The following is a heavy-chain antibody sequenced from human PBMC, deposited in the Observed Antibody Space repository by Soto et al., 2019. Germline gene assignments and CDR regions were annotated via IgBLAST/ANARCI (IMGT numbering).Heavy chain of an antibody. CDR1: GFTFGDYA. CDR2: IRSKAYGGTT. CDR3: TRDPGGRASVPYGFDY. V-gene: IGHV3-49*03. Sequence: GGSLRLSCTASGFTFGDYAMSWFRQAPGKGLEWVGFIRSKAYGGTTEYAASVKGRFTISRDDSKSIAYLQMNSLKTEDTAVYYCTRDPGGRASVPYGFDYWGQGTLVTVSS. D-gene: IGHD4-17*01. J-gene: IGHJ4*02.